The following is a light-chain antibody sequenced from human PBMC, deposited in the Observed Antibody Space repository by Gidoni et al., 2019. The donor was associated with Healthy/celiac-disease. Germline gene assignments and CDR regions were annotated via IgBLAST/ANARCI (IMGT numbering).Light chain of an antibody. Sequence: DIQMTQSPSSLSASVGDRVTITCRASQSISSYLNWYQQKPGKAPQLLSYAASSLQSGVPSRFSGSGSGTDFTLTISSLQPEDFATYYCQQSYSTPPITFGQGTRLEIK. CDR3: QQSYSTPPIT. CDR2: AAS. CDR1: QSISSY. V-gene: IGKV1-39*01. J-gene: IGKJ5*01.